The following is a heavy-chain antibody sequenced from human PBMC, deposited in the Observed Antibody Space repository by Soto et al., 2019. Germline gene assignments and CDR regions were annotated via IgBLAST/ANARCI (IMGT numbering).Heavy chain of an antibody. V-gene: IGHV5-51*01. D-gene: IGHD3-3*01. Sequence: PGESLKISCKGSGYSFTSYWIGWVRQMPGKGLEWMGIIYPGDSDTRYSPSFQGQVTISADKSISTAYLQWSSPKASDTSMYYCARVPNFWSGYFSYYYYGMDVWGQGTTVTVSS. CDR3: ARVPNFWSGYFSYYYYGMDV. CDR2: IYPGDSDT. CDR1: GYSFTSYW. J-gene: IGHJ6*02.